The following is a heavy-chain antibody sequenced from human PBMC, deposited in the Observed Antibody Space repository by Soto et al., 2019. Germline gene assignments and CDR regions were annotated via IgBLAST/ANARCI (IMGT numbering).Heavy chain of an antibody. Sequence: EVQLVESGGDFVQPGGSLTLSCVGSGFTFSNSWIHWVRQGPGKGLVWVSRINPDGSITNNADSVKGRFTISRDNAKNTVYLQMNSLTVEDTAVYYCVKAGSFRFDYWGQGTLVTVSS. CDR3: VKAGSFRFDY. V-gene: IGHV3-74*02. CDR2: INPDGSIT. J-gene: IGHJ4*02. CDR1: GFTFSNSW. D-gene: IGHD3-10*01.